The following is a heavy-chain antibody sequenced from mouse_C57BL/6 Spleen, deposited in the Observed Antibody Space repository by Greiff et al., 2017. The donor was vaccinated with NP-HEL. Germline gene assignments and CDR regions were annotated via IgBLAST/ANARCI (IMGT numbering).Heavy chain of an antibody. J-gene: IGHJ2*01. V-gene: IGHV1-26*01. Sequence: VQLQQSGPELVKPGASVKISCKASGYTFTDYYMNWVKQSHGKSLEWIGDINPNNGGTSYNQKFKGKATLTVDKSSSTAYMELRSLTSEDSAVYYCARNELTGTDYFDYWGQGTTLTVSS. CDR2: INPNNGGT. CDR1: GYTFTDYY. D-gene: IGHD4-1*01. CDR3: ARNELTGTDYFDY.